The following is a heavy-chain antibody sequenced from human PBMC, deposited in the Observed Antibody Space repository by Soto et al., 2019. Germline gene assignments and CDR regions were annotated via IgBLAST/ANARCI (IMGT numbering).Heavy chain of an antibody. J-gene: IGHJ4*02. Sequence: QVQLVQSGAEVKKPGSSVKVSCKASGGTFSSYTISWVRQAPGQGLEWMGRIIPILGIANYAQKFQGRVTITADKSTSTAYMELSSLRSEDTAVYYCARGDGYSISWPPVTFDYWGQGTLVTVSS. V-gene: IGHV1-69*02. CDR1: GGTFSSYT. D-gene: IGHD6-13*01. CDR3: ARGDGYSISWPPVTFDY. CDR2: IIPILGIA.